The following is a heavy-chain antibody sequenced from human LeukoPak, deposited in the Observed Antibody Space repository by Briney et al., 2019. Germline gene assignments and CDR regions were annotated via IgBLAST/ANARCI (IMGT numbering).Heavy chain of an antibody. CDR1: GGSISSGSYY. J-gene: IGHJ3*02. CDR2: IYTSGST. V-gene: IGHV4-61*02. CDR3: ARRVGRYAFDI. D-gene: IGHD1-26*01. Sequence: SETLSLTCTVSGGSISSGSYYWSWIRQPAGKGLEWIGRIYTSGSTNYNPPLKGRVTISVDTSKNQFSLKLSSVTAADTAVYYCARRVGRYAFDIWGQGTMVTVSS.